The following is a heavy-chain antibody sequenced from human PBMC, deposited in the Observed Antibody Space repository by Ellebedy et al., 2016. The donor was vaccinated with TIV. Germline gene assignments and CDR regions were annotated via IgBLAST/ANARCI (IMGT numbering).Heavy chain of an antibody. V-gene: IGHV2-5*02. Sequence: SGPTLVKPTQTLTLTCTFSGLSLSSGVGVGWIRQPPGKALEWLALIFRDDEKRYSPSLKSRLAITKDTSKNQVVLTLTNMDPVDTATYYCARSYSNSHLFDYWGQGTLVTVSS. CDR3: ARSYSNSHLFDY. CDR2: IFRDDEK. D-gene: IGHD4-11*01. CDR1: GLSLSSGVG. J-gene: IGHJ4*02.